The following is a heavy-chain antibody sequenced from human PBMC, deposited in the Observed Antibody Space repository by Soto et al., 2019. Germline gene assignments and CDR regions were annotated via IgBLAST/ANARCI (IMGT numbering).Heavy chain of an antibody. Sequence: QVQLVQSGAEVKKPGSSVKVSCKASGGTFSRYTFTWVRQAPGQGLEWMGRIIPILDIPNYAQNFQGRVTIPTDKSTSTAYMELSSLTSDDTAVYYCASHFTGVLVLGTSSPGGDNYGWDVWGQGTTVTVSS. J-gene: IGHJ6*02. CDR1: GGTFSRYT. V-gene: IGHV1-69*02. CDR2: IIPILDIP. D-gene: IGHD2-8*02. CDR3: ASHFTGVLVLGTSSPGGDNYGWDV.